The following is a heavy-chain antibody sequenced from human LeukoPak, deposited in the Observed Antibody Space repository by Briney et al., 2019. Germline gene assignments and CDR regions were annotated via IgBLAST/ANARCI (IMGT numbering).Heavy chain of an antibody. J-gene: IGHJ6*04. V-gene: IGHV4-38-2*01. D-gene: IGHD2-8*01. CDR2: IYHSGST. CDR3: ARPGYCPTCYSMDV. CDR1: GYSISIGYY. Sequence: PSETLSLTCAVPGYSISIGYYWGWVRQPPGKGLEWIGSIYHSGSTYYNPSLKSRVTISVDTSKNQFSLKLSSVTAADTAVYYSARPGYCPTCYSMDVWGKGTTVTVSS.